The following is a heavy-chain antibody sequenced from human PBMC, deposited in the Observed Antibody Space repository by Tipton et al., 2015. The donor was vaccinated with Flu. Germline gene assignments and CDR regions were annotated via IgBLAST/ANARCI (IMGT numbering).Heavy chain of an antibody. CDR3: ARSTYYYGSGSADY. Sequence: TLSLTCAVSGDSISSDYHWGWIRQFPGKGLEWIGCISHSGRTYYNPSIKSRVTISADTAKNQFSQRLSSVTAADTAVYYCARSTYYYGSGSADYWGQGTLVTVSS. CDR2: ISHSGRT. J-gene: IGHJ4*02. CDR1: GDSISSDYH. V-gene: IGHV4-38-2*01. D-gene: IGHD3-10*01.